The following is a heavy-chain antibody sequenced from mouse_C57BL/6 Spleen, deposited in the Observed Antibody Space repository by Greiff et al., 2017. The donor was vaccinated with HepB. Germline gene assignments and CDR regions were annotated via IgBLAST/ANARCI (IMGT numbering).Heavy chain of an antibody. Sequence: EVMLVESEGGLVQPGSSMKLSCTASGFTFSDYYMAWVRQVPEKGLEWVANINYDGSSTYYLDSLKSRFIISRDNAKNILYLQMSSLKSEDTATYYCERVLLRYRYAMDYWGQGTSVTVSS. J-gene: IGHJ4*01. CDR3: ERVLLRYRYAMDY. D-gene: IGHD1-1*01. V-gene: IGHV5-16*01. CDR1: GFTFSDYY. CDR2: INYDGSST.